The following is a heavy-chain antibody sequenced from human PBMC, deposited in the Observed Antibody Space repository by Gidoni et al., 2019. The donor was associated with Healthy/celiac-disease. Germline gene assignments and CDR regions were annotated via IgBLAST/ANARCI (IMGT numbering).Heavy chain of an antibody. CDR3: ARDRDTAMGYFDY. D-gene: IGHD5-18*01. J-gene: IGHJ4*02. V-gene: IGHV3-7*03. CDR2: IKQDGSEK. Sequence: EVQLVESGGGLVQPGGSLRLSCAASGFTFSSYWMSWVRQAPGKGLEWVANIKQDGSEKYYVDSVKGRFTISRDNAKNSLYLQMNSLRAEDTAVYYCARDRDTAMGYFDYWGQGTLVTVSS. CDR1: GFTFSSYW.